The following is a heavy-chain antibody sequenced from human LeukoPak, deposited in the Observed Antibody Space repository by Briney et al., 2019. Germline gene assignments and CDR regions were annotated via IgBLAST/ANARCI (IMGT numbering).Heavy chain of an antibody. D-gene: IGHD6-13*01. V-gene: IGHV4-4*07. J-gene: IGHJ5*02. Sequence: SETLSLTCTVSGGSINTYYWSWIRQPAGKGLEWIGRIHISGHTDYNPSLKSRVTMSIDTSQNQFSLKVNSVTAADTAVYYCARIIAAAENWFDPWGRGTLVTVSS. CDR3: ARIIAAAENWFDP. CDR1: GGSINTYY. CDR2: IHISGHT.